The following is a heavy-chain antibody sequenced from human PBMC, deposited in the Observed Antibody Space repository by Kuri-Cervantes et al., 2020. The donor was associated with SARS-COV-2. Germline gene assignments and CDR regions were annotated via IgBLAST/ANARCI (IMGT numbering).Heavy chain of an antibody. J-gene: IGHJ4*02. D-gene: IGHD2-15*01. Sequence: ASVKVSCKASGYTFTSYGISWVRQAPGQGLEWMRWISAYNGNTNYAQKLQGRVTMTTDTSTSTAYMELRSLRSDDTAVYYCARVYCSGGSCYSLDYWGQGTLVTVSS. V-gene: IGHV1-18*01. CDR1: GYTFTSYG. CDR2: ISAYNGNT. CDR3: ARVYCSGGSCYSLDY.